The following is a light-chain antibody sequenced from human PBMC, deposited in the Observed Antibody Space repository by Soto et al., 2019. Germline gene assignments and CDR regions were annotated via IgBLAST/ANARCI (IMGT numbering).Light chain of an antibody. CDR1: QGISRW. J-gene: IGKJ4*01. CDR3: QQANSFRHT. CDR2: AAS. V-gene: IGKV1D-12*01. Sequence: DIQMTQSPSSVSASVGDRVTITCRASQGISRWLAWYQQKPGKAPKLLIYAASSLRSGVPSRFSGSGSGTDFTLTINSLQPEDFATYYCQQANSFRHTFGGGTKVEIK.